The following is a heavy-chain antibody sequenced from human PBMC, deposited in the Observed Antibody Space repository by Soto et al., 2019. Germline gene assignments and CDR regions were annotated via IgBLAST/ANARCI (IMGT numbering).Heavy chain of an antibody. Sequence: GASVKVSCKASGYNFTSYGISWVRQAPGQGLEWMGWISAYTGNTNYAQKLQGRVTMTTDTSTTTAYMELRSLRSDDTAVYYCARFSTYYYMDVWGKGTTVTVSS. CDR3: ARFSTYYYMDV. CDR1: GYNFTSYG. V-gene: IGHV1-18*01. J-gene: IGHJ6*03. CDR2: ISAYTGNT. D-gene: IGHD2-2*01.